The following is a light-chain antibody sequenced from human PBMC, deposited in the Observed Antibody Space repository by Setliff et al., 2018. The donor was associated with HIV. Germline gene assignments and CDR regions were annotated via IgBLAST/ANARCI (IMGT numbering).Light chain of an antibody. CDR3: CSNTGSNTYV. Sequence: SALAQPASVSGSPGQSITISCTGTGGDVGRYNLVSWYQQQPGKPPKLMIYQASKRPSGVSNRFSGSKSGNTASLTISGLQAEDEADYYCCSNTGSNTYVFGTGTKVTVL. CDR1: GGDVGRYNL. CDR2: QAS. J-gene: IGLJ1*01. V-gene: IGLV2-23*01.